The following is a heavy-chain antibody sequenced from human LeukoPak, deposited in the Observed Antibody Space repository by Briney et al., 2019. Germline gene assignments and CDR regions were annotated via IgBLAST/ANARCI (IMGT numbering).Heavy chain of an antibody. CDR2: ISWNSGSI. Sequence: PGGSLRLSCAASGFTFDDYAMHWVRQAPGKGLGWVSGISWNSGSIGYADSVKGRFTISRDNAKNSLYLQMNSLRAEDTALYYCAMGSWSPRGNAFDIWGQGTMVTVSS. D-gene: IGHD6-13*01. J-gene: IGHJ3*02. CDR3: AMGSWSPRGNAFDI. V-gene: IGHV3-9*01. CDR1: GFTFDDYA.